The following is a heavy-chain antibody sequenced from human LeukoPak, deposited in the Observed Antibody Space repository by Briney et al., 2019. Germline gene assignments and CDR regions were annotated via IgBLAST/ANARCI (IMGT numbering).Heavy chain of an antibody. CDR2: ISGSGGST. CDR3: VKDSVWGSYRPTQIDY. V-gene: IGHV3-23*01. J-gene: IGHJ4*02. Sequence: GGSLRLSCAASGFTFSSYAMSWVRQAPGKGLEWVSAISGSGGSTYYADSVKGRFTTSSDNSKHTLYLQMNSLTAEETAVYYCVKDSVWGSYRPTQIDYWGQGTLVTVSS. CDR1: GFTFSSYA. D-gene: IGHD3-16*02.